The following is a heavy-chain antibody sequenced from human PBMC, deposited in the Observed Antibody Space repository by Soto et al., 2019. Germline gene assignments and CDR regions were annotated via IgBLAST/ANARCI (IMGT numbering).Heavy chain of an antibody. V-gene: IGHV4-31*03. J-gene: IGHJ6*02. CDR2: IYYSGST. D-gene: IGHD3-10*01. CDR1: GGSISSGGYY. Sequence: SETLSLTCTVSGGSISSGGYYWSWIRQHPGKGLEWIGYIYYSGSTYYNPSLKSRVTISVDTSKNQFSLKLSSVTAADTAVYYCAREMRYRGNGGYYYYGMDVWGQGTTVTVSS. CDR3: AREMRYRGNGGYYYYGMDV.